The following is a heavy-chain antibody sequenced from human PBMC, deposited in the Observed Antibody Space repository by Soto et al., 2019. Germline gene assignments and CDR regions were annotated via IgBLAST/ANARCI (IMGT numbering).Heavy chain of an antibody. D-gene: IGHD6-13*01. CDR2: IRAYNGNT. CDR3: ARVGAPPRIAAAGQYYLDY. Sequence: QVQLVQSGAEVKKPGASVKVSCKASGYTFTSYGISWVRQAPGQGLEWMGWIRAYNGNTNYAQKLQGRVTVTPDTSTSTAYMELRSLRSDDTAVYYCARVGAPPRIAAAGQYYLDYWGEGTLVTVSS. J-gene: IGHJ4*02. CDR1: GYTFTSYG. V-gene: IGHV1-18*01.